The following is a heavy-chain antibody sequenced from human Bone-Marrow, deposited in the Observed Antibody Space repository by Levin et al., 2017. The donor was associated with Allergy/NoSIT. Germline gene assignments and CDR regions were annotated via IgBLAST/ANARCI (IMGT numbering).Heavy chain of an antibody. CDR2: ISYDGSNK. D-gene: IGHD6-13*01. J-gene: IGHJ6*02. CDR1: GFTFSSYG. Sequence: GGSLRLSCAASGFTFSSYGMHWVRQAPGKGLEWVAVISYDGSNKYYADSVKGRFTISRDNSKNTLYLQMNSLRAEDTAVYYCAKDRAEAAGYSNYYYYGMDVWGQGTTVTVSS. CDR3: AKDRAEAAGYSNYYYYGMDV. V-gene: IGHV3-30*18.